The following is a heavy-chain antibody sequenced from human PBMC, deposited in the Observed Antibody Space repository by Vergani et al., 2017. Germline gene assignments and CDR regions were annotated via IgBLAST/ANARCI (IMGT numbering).Heavy chain of an antibody. J-gene: IGHJ6*02. CDR3: AKANPLNSRYDYLYYYHARVV. V-gene: IGHV3-23*01. D-gene: IGHD5-12*01. CDR1: GFTFNHYA. CDR2: ISGSGGRT. Sequence: EVQLLESGGDLVQPGGSLRLSCAASGFTFNHYAMTWVRQAPGKGLGWVSGISGSGGRTYYAAPLKGRFTISRDSSKNTLYLQRNSLSAGDTAVYYCAKANPLNSRYDYLYYYHARVVWGQGTSFTVS.